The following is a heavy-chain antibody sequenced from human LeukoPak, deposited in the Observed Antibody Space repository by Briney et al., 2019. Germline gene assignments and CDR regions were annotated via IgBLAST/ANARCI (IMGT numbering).Heavy chain of an antibody. CDR3: AKSVRDGYNSDAFDI. D-gene: IGHD5-24*01. V-gene: IGHV3-9*01. CDR1: GFTFSSYA. J-gene: IGHJ3*02. Sequence: PGGSLRLSCAASGFTFSSYAMHWVRQAPGKGLEWVSGISWNSGSIGYADSVKGRFTISRDNAKNSLYLQMNSLRAEDTALYYCAKSVRDGYNSDAFDIWGQGTMVTVSS. CDR2: ISWNSGSI.